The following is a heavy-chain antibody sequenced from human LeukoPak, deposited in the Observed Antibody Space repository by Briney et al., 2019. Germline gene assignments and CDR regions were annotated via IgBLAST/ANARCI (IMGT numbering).Heavy chain of an antibody. CDR1: GFTFSSYW. D-gene: IGHD3-22*01. CDR2: IKQDDSEK. V-gene: IGHV3-7*01. CDR3: AREDYYDSSGYYHAAFDI. J-gene: IGHJ3*02. Sequence: GGSLRLSCAASGFTFSSYWMSWVRQAPGKGLEWVANIKQDDSEKYYVDSVKGQFTISRDNAKNSLYLQMNSLRAEDTAVYYCAREDYYDSSGYYHAAFDIWGQGTMVTVSS.